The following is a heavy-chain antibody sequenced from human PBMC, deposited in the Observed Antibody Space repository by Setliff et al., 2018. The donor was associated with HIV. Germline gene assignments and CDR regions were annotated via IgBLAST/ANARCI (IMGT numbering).Heavy chain of an antibody. D-gene: IGHD3-3*01. Sequence: PGGSLRLSCAASGFTFNTYTMNWVRQAPGKGPEWVSSITSSSKSAYYADAVKGRFTISRGNAKNLLYLQMANLTAEDTATYYCARPGAEFDFWNGYFYYYYMDVWGKGTAVTVSS. CDR2: ITSSSKSA. CDR3: ARPGAEFDFWNGYFYYYYMDV. J-gene: IGHJ6*03. CDR1: GFTFNTYT. V-gene: IGHV3-21*06.